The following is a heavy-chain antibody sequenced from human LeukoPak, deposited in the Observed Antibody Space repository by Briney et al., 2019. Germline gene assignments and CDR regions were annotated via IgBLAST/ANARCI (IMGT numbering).Heavy chain of an antibody. CDR2: ISAYNGNT. CDR3: ARVGYDFWSGYYTGGYYFDY. CDR1: SYTFTSYG. V-gene: IGHV1-18*04. Sequence: ASVKVSCKASSYTFTSYGISWVRQAPGQGLAWMGWISAYNGNTNYAQKLQGRVTMTTDTSTSTAYMELRSLRSDDTAVYYCARVGYDFWSGYYTGGYYFDYWGQGTLVTVSS. J-gene: IGHJ4*02. D-gene: IGHD3-3*01.